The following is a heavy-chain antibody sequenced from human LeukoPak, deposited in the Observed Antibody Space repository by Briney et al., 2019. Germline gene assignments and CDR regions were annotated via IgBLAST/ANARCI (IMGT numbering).Heavy chain of an antibody. CDR2: IYHSGST. CDR3: ARVPPLAAAGPTFDY. CDR1: GGSISSGGYY. D-gene: IGHD6-13*01. V-gene: IGHV4-30-2*01. J-gene: IGHJ4*02. Sequence: PSQTLSLTCTVSGGSISSGGYYWSWIRQPPGKGLEWIGYIYHSGSTYYNPSLKSRVTISVDRSKNQFSLKLSSVTAADTAVYYCARVPPLAAAGPTFDYWGQGTLATVSS.